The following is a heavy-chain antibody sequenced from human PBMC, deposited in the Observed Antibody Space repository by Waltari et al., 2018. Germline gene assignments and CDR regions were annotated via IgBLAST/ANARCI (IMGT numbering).Heavy chain of an antibody. Sequence: EVQVVQSGGGLVQPGGSLRLSCEASRFPLIAFYMDWVRQAPGKGREWVGRSRDKANSYITEYAASVEGRFSISRDDSRNSLYLQMNSLKTEDTAMYYCVRAASGLDIWGQGTMVTVSS. D-gene: IGHD6-25*01. J-gene: IGHJ3*02. CDR3: VRAASGLDI. V-gene: IGHV3-72*01. CDR1: RFPLIAFY. CDR2: SRDKANSYIT.